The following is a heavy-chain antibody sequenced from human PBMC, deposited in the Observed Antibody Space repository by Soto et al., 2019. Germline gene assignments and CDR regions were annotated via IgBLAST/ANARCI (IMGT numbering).Heavy chain of an antibody. D-gene: IGHD1-7*01. CDR3: AHRLYNRNFHSGLYFDH. CDR1: GFSLSTSGVG. V-gene: IGHV2-5*02. CDR2: IYWDDDK. J-gene: IGHJ4*02. Sequence: QITLKESGPTLVKPTQTLTLTCTFSGFSLSTSGVGVGWIRQPPGKALEWLALIYWDDDKRYSPSLKSRLTHTKGTSKNQGVPKMTNMEPVEPATYYWAHRLYNRNFHSGLYFDHWGQGTLVTVSS.